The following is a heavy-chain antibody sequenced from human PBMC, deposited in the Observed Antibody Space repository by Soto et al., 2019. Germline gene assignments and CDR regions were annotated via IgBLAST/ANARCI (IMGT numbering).Heavy chain of an antibody. CDR2: IAPSDSYT. CDR3: ARLKWWLQPLDY. J-gene: IGHJ4*02. Sequence: GESLKISCKGSGYSFTSYWISWVRQMPGKGLEWMGRIAPSDSYTNYSPSFQGHVTISADKSISTAYLQWSSLKASDTAMYYCARLKWWLQPLDYWGQGTLVTVSS. CDR1: GYSFTSYW. D-gene: IGHD2-8*01. V-gene: IGHV5-10-1*01.